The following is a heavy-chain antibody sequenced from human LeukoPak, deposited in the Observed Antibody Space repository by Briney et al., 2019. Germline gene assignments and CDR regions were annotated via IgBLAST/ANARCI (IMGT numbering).Heavy chain of an antibody. CDR1: GGSFSGYY. CDR3: ARGRSGYSSSWYRAFDI. D-gene: IGHD6-13*01. V-gene: IGHV4-34*01. CDR2: INHSGST. J-gene: IGHJ3*02. Sequence: PSETLSLTCAVYGGSFSGYYWSWIRQPPGKGLEWIGEINHSGSTNYNPSPKSRVTISVDTSKNQFSLKLSSVTAADTAVYYCARGRSGYSSSWYRAFDIWGQGTMVTVSS.